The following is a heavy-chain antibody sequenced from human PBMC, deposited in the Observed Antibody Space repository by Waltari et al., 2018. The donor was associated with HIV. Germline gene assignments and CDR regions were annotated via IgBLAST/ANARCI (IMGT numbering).Heavy chain of an antibody. Sequence: QLQLQESGPGLVKPSETLSLTCTVSGGSISSSSYYWGWIRQPPGKGLEWIGSIYYSGSTYYNPSLRSRVTISVDTSKNQFSLNLSSVTAADTAVYYCARKSGYCSSTSCTYYFDYWGQGTLVTVSS. V-gene: IGHV4-39*01. J-gene: IGHJ4*02. D-gene: IGHD2-2*03. CDR2: IYYSGST. CDR1: GGSISSSSYY. CDR3: ARKSGYCSSTSCTYYFDY.